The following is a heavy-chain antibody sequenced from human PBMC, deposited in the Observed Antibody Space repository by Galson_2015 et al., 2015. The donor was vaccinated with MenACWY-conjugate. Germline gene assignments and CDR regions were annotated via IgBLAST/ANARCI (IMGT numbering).Heavy chain of an antibody. V-gene: IGHV2-5*02. CDR1: GFSLSTRRVG. CDR3: AHIMITYGGVIEEDAFDI. D-gene: IGHD3-16*02. Sequence: PALVKPTQTLTLTCTFSGFSLSTRRVGVGWIRQPPGEALEWLAIIYWDNDRRYSPSLQSRLTIIKDTSNNQVVLTMINMDPADTGTYYCAHIMITYGGVIEEDAFDIWGQGTRVTVSS. J-gene: IGHJ3*02. CDR2: IYWDNDR.